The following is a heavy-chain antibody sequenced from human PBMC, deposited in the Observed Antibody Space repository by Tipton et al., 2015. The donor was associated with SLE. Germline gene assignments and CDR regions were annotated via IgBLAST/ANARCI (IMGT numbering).Heavy chain of an antibody. D-gene: IGHD3-22*01. J-gene: IGHJ3*01. CDR1: GYSISSGYY. V-gene: IGHV4-38-2*01. CDR3: ATVDYFDSGDAFDF. Sequence: TLSLTCAVSGYSISSGYYWGWIRQPPGKGLEWIGSIYHSGSTNYNPSLKSRVTISVDKSKNQFSLKLNSVAAADTAVYYCATVDYFDSGDAFDFWGHGSMVTVSS. CDR2: IYHSGST.